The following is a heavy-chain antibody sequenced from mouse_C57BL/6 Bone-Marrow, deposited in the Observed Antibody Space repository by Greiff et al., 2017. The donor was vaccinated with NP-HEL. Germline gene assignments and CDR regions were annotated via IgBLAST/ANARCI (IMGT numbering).Heavy chain of an antibody. Sequence: QVQLQQSGAELVMPGASVKLSCKASGYTFTSYWMHWVKQRPGQGLEWIGEIDPSDSYTNYNQKFKGKSTLTVDKSSSTAYMQLSSLTSEDSAVYYCARSRDWDEGSPFGYWGQGTTLTVSS. D-gene: IGHD4-1*01. CDR1: GYTFTSYW. V-gene: IGHV1-69*01. CDR2: IDPSDSYT. CDR3: ARSRDWDEGSPFGY. J-gene: IGHJ2*01.